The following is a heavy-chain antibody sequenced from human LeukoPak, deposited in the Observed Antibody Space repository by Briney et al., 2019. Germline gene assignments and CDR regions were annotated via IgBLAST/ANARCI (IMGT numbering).Heavy chain of an antibody. CDR2: IIPIIGAP. Sequence: SVKVSCKASGGTFSSNVISWVRQAPGQGLEWMGRIIPIIGAPDYAQKFQGRVTITADKSTHTAYMELTSLKSDDTAVYYCARAGGSSWYVSLYYWGQGTLVTVSS. CDR1: GGTFSSNV. CDR3: ARAGGSSWYVSLYY. V-gene: IGHV1-69*04. J-gene: IGHJ4*02. D-gene: IGHD6-13*01.